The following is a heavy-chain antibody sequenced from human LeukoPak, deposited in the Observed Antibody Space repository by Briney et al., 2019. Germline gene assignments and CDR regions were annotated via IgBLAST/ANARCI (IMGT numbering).Heavy chain of an antibody. D-gene: IGHD3-16*02. CDR2: INHSGST. V-gene: IGHV4-34*01. Sequence: SETLSLTCAVYGGSFSGYYWSWIRQPAGKGLEWIGEINHSGSTNYNPSLKSRVTISVDTSKNQFSLKLSSVTAADTAVYYCARGRYDYVWGSYRPFYYFDYWGQGTLVTASS. CDR1: GGSFSGYY. J-gene: IGHJ4*02. CDR3: ARGRYDYVWGSYRPFYYFDY.